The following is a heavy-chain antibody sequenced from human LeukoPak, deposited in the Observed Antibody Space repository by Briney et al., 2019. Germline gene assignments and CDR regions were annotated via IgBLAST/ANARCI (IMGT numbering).Heavy chain of an antibody. CDR1: GYTFTSYD. Sequence: GASVKVSCKASGYTFTSYDINWVRQATGQGLEWMGWMNPNSGNTGYAQKFQGRVTITADESTSTAYMELSSLRSEDTAVYYCAREPGVAAGYNWFDPWGQGTLVTVSS. V-gene: IGHV1-8*01. CDR2: MNPNSGNT. D-gene: IGHD3-3*01. CDR3: AREPGVAAGYNWFDP. J-gene: IGHJ5*02.